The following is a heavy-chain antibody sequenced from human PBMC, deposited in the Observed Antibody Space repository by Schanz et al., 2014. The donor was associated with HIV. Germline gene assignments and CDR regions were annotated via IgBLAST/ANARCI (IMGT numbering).Heavy chain of an antibody. CDR1: GYTFTDYY. CDR2: IKPNSGDT. D-gene: IGHD3-9*01. V-gene: IGHV1-2*02. CDR3: ARNPYQLLPFDS. J-gene: IGHJ6*02. Sequence: QVQLVQSGAEVKEPGASVKVSCKASGYTFTDYYIHWVRQAPGQGLEWMGWIKPNSGDTYYAQKFQGKVTMTRDTSITTASLELSRLRSDDTAVYFCARNPYQLLPFDSWGQGTTVTVYS.